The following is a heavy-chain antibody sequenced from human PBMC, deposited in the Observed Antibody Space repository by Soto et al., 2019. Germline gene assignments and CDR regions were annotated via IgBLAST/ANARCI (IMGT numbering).Heavy chain of an antibody. CDR2: IGTAGNP. V-gene: IGHV3-13*05. CDR1: GFIFSNYD. D-gene: IGHD3-16*01. CDR3: ARAGGVYGMDV. Sequence: EVQLVESGGGLVQPGGSLRLSCAATGFIFSNYDMHWVRQVRGKGLEWVSAIGTAGNPHYSGSVKGRFTISRENAKNSLYLQMNSLGAGDTAVYYCARAGGVYGMDVWGQGTKVTVSS. J-gene: IGHJ6*01.